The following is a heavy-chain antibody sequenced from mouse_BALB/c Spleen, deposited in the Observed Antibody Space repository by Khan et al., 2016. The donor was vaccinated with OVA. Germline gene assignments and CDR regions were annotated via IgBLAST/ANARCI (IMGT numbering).Heavy chain of an antibody. CDR3: ARHGGFNPYYAMDY. J-gene: IGHJ4*01. CDR1: GFAFSSYD. Sequence: EVELVESGGGLVKPGGSLKLSCAASGFAFSSYDMSWVRQTPEKRLEWVATISSGGSYTNYPDSVKGRFTISRDNARNTLYLQVSSLRSEDMALYYCARHGGFNPYYAMDYWGQGTSVTVSS. CDR2: ISSGGSYT. V-gene: IGHV5-9*02.